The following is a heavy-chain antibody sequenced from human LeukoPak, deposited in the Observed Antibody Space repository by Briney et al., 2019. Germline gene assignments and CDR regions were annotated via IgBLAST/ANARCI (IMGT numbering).Heavy chain of an antibody. Sequence: SETLSLTCSVSGGSISSSSYYWGWVRQPPGKGLEWIGTISYTGSTHYNPSLKSRVSISVDTSKNQFSLKLSAVTAADTAVYYCARVYSSGYYDRRFDYWGQGTLVTVSS. J-gene: IGHJ4*02. D-gene: IGHD3-22*01. CDR1: GGSISSSSYY. CDR3: ARVYSSGYYDRRFDY. CDR2: ISYTGST. V-gene: IGHV4-39*01.